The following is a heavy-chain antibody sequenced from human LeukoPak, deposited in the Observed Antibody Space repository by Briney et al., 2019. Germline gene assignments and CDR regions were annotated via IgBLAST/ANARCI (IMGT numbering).Heavy chain of an antibody. CDR1: GYTFTSYY. Sequence: ASVKVSCKAAGYTFTSYYMHWVRQAPGQGLEWMGIINPSGGSTSYAQKFQGRVTMTRDMSTSTVYMELSRVTSDDTAVYYCAREGAFGFYALDYWGQGTLVTVSS. J-gene: IGHJ4*02. V-gene: IGHV1-46*01. CDR3: AREGAFGFYALDY. CDR2: INPSGGST. D-gene: IGHD2/OR15-2a*01.